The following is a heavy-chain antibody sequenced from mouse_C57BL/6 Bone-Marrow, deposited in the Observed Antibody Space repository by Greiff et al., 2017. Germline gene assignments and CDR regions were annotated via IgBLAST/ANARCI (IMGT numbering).Heavy chain of an antibody. D-gene: IGHD1-1*01. CDR2: INPSSGYT. Sequence: QVQLPQSGAELAKPGASVKLSCQASGYTFTSSWMHWVKQRPGPGLAWIGYINPSSGYTKYNQKFKDKATLTADKSSSTAYMQLSSLTYEDSAGYYCARGGTTVKFAYWGQGTRVTGAA. J-gene: IGHJ3*01. CDR3: ARGGTTVKFAY. CDR1: GYTFTSSW. V-gene: IGHV1-7*01.